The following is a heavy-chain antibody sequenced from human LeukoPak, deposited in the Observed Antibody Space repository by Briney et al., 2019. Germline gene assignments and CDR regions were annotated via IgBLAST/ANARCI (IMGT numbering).Heavy chain of an antibody. J-gene: IGHJ4*02. CDR1: GFTFSSYA. Sequence: WGSLRLSCAASGFTFSSYAMKWVRQAPGKGLEWVSGLSGSGGNTDYADSVKGRFTISRDNSKNTLYLQMSSLRAEDTAVYYCATLRWLVRDKRENFDYWGQGTLVTVSS. CDR3: ATLRWLVRDKRENFDY. D-gene: IGHD6-19*01. V-gene: IGHV3-23*01. CDR2: LSGSGGNT.